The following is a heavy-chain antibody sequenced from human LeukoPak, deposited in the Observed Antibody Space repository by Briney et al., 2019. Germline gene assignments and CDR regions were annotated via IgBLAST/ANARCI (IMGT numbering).Heavy chain of an antibody. Sequence: GESLKISCKGSGYSFTSYWIGWVRQMPGKGLEWMGIIYAGDSDTRYSPSFQGQVIISADKSISTAYLQMHSLRAEDTALYYCARGAYNSGGTHENWGQGTLVTVSS. CDR1: GYSFTSYW. CDR2: IYAGDSDT. D-gene: IGHD3-22*01. J-gene: IGHJ4*02. V-gene: IGHV5-51*01. CDR3: ARGAYNSGGTHEN.